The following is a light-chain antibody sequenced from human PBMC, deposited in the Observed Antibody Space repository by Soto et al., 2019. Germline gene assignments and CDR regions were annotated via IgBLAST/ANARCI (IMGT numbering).Light chain of an antibody. CDR1: QALSNY. V-gene: IGKV1-9*01. CDR2: SSS. Sequence: DIQLTQSQSLLSASLGDTLTITCRASQALSNYLAWYQQKRGKAPDLLIYSSSTLHSGVPSRCSGSGSETEFSLTIRALPPEDFATYYCQQLSRYPLTFGGGAKVDIK. CDR3: QQLSRYPLT. J-gene: IGKJ4*01.